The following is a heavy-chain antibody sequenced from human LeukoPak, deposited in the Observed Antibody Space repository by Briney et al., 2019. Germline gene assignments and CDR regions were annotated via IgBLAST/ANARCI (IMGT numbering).Heavy chain of an antibody. CDR1: GFTFGTYN. CDR3: AKDLGGSLLPDY. CDR2: ISSYSGII. D-gene: IGHD1-26*01. J-gene: IGHJ4*02. Sequence: GGSLRLSCAASGFTFGTYNMNWVHQAPGKGLEWVSYISSYSGIIYYADSVKGRFTISRDNSKNTLYLQVNSLRAEDTAVYYCAKDLGGSLLPDYWGQGTLVTLSS. V-gene: IGHV3-48*01.